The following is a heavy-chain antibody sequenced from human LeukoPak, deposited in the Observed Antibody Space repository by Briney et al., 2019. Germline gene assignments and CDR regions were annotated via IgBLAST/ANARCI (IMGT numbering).Heavy chain of an antibody. J-gene: IGHJ5*02. CDR1: GYTFTGYY. CDR2: INPNSGGT. V-gene: IGHV1-2*02. CDR3: ASVGYCGGDCYDNWFDP. D-gene: IGHD2-21*02. Sequence: ASVKVSCKASGYTFTGYYMHWVRQAPAQGLEWMRWINPNSGGTNYAQKFQGRVTMTRDTSISTAYMELSRLRSDDTAVYYCASVGYCGGDCYDNWFDPWGQGTLVTVSS.